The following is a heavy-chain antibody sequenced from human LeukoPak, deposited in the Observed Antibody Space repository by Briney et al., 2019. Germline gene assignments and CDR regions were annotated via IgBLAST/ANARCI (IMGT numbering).Heavy chain of an antibody. CDR1: GGSLSNYY. V-gene: IGHV4-4*07. CDR2: VYTSGST. Sequence: SETLSLTRTVSGGSLSNYYWSWIRQPAGKGLEWIGRVYTSGSTNYNPSLKSRVTMSVDTSKNQFSLKLNSVTAADTAVYYCGRTGIGSSYYYGMDVWGQGTTVTVSS. J-gene: IGHJ6*02. D-gene: IGHD6-6*01. CDR3: GRTGIGSSYYYGMDV.